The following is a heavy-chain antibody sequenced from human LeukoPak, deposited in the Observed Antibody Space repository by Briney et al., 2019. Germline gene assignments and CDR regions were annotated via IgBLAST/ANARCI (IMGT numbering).Heavy chain of an antibody. V-gene: IGHV3-48*01. CDR3: ARTLGYCSGGSCYDSASYYMDV. Sequence: GGSLRLSCAASGFTFSSYSMNWVRQAPGKGLEWVSYISSSSSTIYYADSVKGRFTISRDKARNSLYLQMNSLRAEDTAVYYCARTLGYCSGGSCYDSASYYMDVWGKGTTVTVSS. J-gene: IGHJ6*03. D-gene: IGHD2-15*01. CDR1: GFTFSSYS. CDR2: ISSSSSTI.